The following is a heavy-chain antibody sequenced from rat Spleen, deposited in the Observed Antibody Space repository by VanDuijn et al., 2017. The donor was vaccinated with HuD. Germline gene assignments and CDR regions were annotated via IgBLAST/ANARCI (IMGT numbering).Heavy chain of an antibody. CDR1: GFTFSDYY. J-gene: IGHJ1*01. CDR2: ISYDGGST. Sequence: EVQLVESGGGLVQPGRSMKLSCAASGFTFSDYYMAWVRQAPTKGLEWVASISYDGGSTYYRDSVKGRFTISRDNAKSSLYLQMNSLRSEDTATYYCTRMLTGLTTEGIVSFYWYFDFWGPGTMVTVSS. CDR3: TRMLTGLTTEGIVSFYWYFDF. D-gene: IGHD1-11*01. V-gene: IGHV5-20*01.